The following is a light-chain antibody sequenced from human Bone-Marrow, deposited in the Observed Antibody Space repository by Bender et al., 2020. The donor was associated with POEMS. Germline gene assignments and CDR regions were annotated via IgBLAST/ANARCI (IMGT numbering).Light chain of an antibody. CDR3: QSADNSGSDVV. V-gene: IGLV3-1*01. Sequence: YELTQPPSVSVSPGQTATITCSGDKLGDKFASWYQQKPGQSPVLVIYQDSRRPTGIPEQFSGSNSGNTATLTISGTQALDEADYYCQSADNSGSDVVFGGGTKLTVL. CDR2: QDS. CDR1: KLGDKF. J-gene: IGLJ2*01.